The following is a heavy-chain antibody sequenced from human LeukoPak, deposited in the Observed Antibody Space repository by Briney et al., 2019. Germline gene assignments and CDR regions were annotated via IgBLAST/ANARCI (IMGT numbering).Heavy chain of an antibody. CDR1: GFPFISYG. V-gene: IGHV3-33*01. D-gene: IGHD4-17*01. CDR2: IWYDGSNK. Sequence: GPLSLPCPASGFPFISYGMHWVRQAPGKGLEWVAVIWYDGSNKYYADSVKGRFTISRDNSKNTLYLQMNSLRAEDTAVYYCARTTVTSPFDYWGQGTLVTVSS. CDR3: ARTTVTSPFDY. J-gene: IGHJ4*02.